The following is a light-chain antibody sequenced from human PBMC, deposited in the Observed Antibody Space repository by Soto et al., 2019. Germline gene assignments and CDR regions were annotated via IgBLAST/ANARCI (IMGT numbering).Light chain of an antibody. CDR3: QQSITAPLT. V-gene: IGKV1-39*01. J-gene: IGKJ4*01. Sequence: DIQMTQSPSSLSASVGDRVTITCRASQSIKNYLNWYQQKPGKAPKLLIYSASSLQSGVPSRFSGSGSGTDFTLTIAGLQPEDSASYFCQQSITAPLTVGGGTKVEIK. CDR2: SAS. CDR1: QSIKNY.